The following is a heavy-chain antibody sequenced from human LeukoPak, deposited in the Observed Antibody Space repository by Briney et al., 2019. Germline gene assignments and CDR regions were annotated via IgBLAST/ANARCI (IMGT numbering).Heavy chain of an antibody. J-gene: IGHJ4*02. D-gene: IGHD3-3*01. CDR1: GYTFTSYG. Sequence: GASVKVSCKASGYTFTSYGIRWVRQAPGQGLEWMGWISAYNGNTNYAQKLQGRVTMTTDTSTSTAYMELRSLRSDDTAVYYCARDRTYYDFWSGPIPSYDYWGQGTLVTVSS. V-gene: IGHV1-18*01. CDR2: ISAYNGNT. CDR3: ARDRTYYDFWSGPIPSYDY.